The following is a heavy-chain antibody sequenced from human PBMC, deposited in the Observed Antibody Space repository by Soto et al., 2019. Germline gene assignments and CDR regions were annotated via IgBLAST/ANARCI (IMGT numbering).Heavy chain of an antibody. J-gene: IGHJ6*02. CDR3: ARVLYPVFGRVGATTYYYYGMAV. CDR2: ISRRGGST. CDR1: GFTFNNYA. V-gene: IGHV3-23*01. D-gene: IGHD1-26*01. Sequence: EVQLLESGGGLVQPGGSLRLSCAASGFTFNNYAMSWVRQAPGKGLEWVSGISRRGGSTYYADSVKGRFTITRDKPRNTLYLQMNSLRAGDTAVYYCARVLYPVFGRVGATTYYYYGMAVWGQGTTVTVSS.